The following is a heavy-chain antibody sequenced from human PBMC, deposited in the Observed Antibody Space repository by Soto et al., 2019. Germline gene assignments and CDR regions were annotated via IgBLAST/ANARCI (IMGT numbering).Heavy chain of an antibody. CDR3: ARPSAVVATTTRHYYYYGMDV. CDR1: GYSFTSYW. D-gene: IGHD5-12*01. J-gene: IGHJ6*02. V-gene: IGHV5-10-1*01. Sequence: GESLKISCKGSGYSFTSYWISWVRQMPGKGLEWMGRIDPSDSYTNYSPSFQGHVTISADKSISTAYLQWSSLKASDTAMYYCARPSAVVATTTRHYYYYGMDVWGQGTTVTVS. CDR2: IDPSDSYT.